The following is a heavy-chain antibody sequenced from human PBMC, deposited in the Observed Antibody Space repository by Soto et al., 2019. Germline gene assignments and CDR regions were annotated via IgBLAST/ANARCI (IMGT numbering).Heavy chain of an antibody. V-gene: IGHV3-23*01. CDR3: AKDLRAVTTVWYYSYGMDV. CDR1: GFTFSSYA. J-gene: IGHJ6*02. D-gene: IGHD4-17*01. Sequence: PGGSLRLSCAASGFTFSSYAMSWVRQAPGKGLEWVSAISGSGGSTYYADSVKGRFTISRDNCKNTLYLQMNSLRAEDTAVYYCAKDLRAVTTVWYYSYGMDVWGQGTTVTVSS. CDR2: ISGSGGST.